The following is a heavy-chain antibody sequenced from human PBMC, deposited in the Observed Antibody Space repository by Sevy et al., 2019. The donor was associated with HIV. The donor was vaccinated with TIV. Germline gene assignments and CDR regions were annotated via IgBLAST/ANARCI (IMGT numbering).Heavy chain of an antibody. J-gene: IGHJ4*02. CDR2: ISYDGSNK. D-gene: IGHD6-19*01. CDR1: GFTFSSYG. V-gene: IGHV3-30*18. Sequence: GGSLRLSCAASGFTFSSYGMHWVRQAPGKGLEWVAVISYDGSNKYYADSVKGRFTISRDNSKNTRYLQMNSLRAEDTAVYYCAKGIAVAGYFDYWGQGTLVTVSS. CDR3: AKGIAVAGYFDY.